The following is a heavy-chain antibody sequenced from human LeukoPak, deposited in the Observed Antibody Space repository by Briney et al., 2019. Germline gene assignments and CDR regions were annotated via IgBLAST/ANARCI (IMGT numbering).Heavy chain of an antibody. CDR3: ARGAAYSSNYYFDY. D-gene: IGHD6-13*01. J-gene: IGHJ4*02. CDR1: GYTFTSYA. CDR2: INAGNGNT. V-gene: IGHV1-3*01. Sequence: ASVKVSCKASGYTFTSYAMHWVRQAPAQRLEWMGWINAGNGNTKYSQKLQGRVTITRDTSASTVYMELSSLRSEDTAVYYCARGAAYSSNYYFDYWGQGTLVTVSS.